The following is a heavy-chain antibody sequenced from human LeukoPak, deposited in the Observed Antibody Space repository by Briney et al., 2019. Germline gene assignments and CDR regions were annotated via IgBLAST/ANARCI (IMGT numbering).Heavy chain of an antibody. CDR3: ARWNYDSLTGYYIDY. D-gene: IGHD3-9*01. CDR2: IQPDGTAK. Sequence: QPGRSLRLSCAASGFTFDDYAMHWVRQAPGKGLEWVANIQPDGTAKEYVGSVKGRFSIPRDNAENSLYLQMNSLRAEDTAVYYCARWNYDSLTGYYIDYWGQGTLVAVSS. CDR1: GFTFDDYA. V-gene: IGHV3-7*01. J-gene: IGHJ4*02.